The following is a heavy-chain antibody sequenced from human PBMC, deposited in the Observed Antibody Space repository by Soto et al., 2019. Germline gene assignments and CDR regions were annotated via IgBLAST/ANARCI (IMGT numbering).Heavy chain of an antibody. CDR2: ISAYNGNT. V-gene: IGHV1-18*01. CDR1: GYTFTSYG. J-gene: IGHJ6*02. D-gene: IGHD5-12*01. CDR3: ARDSSGYSGYDLVYYYYGMDV. Sequence: ASVKVSCKASGYTFTSYGISWVRQAPGQGLEWMGWISAYNGNTNYAQKLQGRVTMTTDTSTSTAYMELRSLRSDDTAVYYCARDSSGYSGYDLVYYYYGMDVWGQGTTVTV.